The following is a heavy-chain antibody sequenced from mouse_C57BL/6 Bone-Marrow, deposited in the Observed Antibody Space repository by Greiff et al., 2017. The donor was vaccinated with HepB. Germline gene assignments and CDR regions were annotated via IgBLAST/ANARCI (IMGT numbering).Heavy chain of an antibody. CDR1: GFTFSDYY. CDR2: ISNGGGST. J-gene: IGHJ4*01. CDR3: ARRFITTVVATFDYAMDY. Sequence: EVKLMESGGGLVQPGGSLKLSCAASGFTFSDYYMYWVRQTPEKRLEWVAYISNGGGSTYYPDTVKGRFTISRDNAKNTLYLQMSRLKSEDTAMYYCARRFITTVVATFDYAMDYWGQGTSVTVSS. D-gene: IGHD1-1*01. V-gene: IGHV5-12*01.